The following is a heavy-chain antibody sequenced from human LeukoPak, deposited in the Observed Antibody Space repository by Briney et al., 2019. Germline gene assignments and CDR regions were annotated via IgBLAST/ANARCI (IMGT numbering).Heavy chain of an antibody. J-gene: IGHJ4*02. CDR1: GFTFSSYS. V-gene: IGHV3-21*01. CDR2: ITTSSSYI. CDR3: ARDLGGYSYGSHFDY. Sequence: GGSLRLSCAASGFTFSSYSMNWVRQAPGKGLEWVSSITTSSSYIYYADSVKGRFTISRDNAKNSLYLQMDSLRAEDTAVYYCARDLGGYSYGSHFDYWGQGTLVTVSS. D-gene: IGHD5-18*01.